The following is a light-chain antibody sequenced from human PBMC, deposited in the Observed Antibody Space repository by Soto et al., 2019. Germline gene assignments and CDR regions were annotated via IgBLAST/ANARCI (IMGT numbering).Light chain of an antibody. V-gene: IGKV3-11*01. CDR1: QSISSSD. J-gene: IGKJ5*01. CDR3: QQRSNWPTIT. CDR2: DAS. Sequence: EVVMTQSPDSLSVSPGERATLSCRASQSISSSDLAWYQHRPGQAPRLLIYDASTRATGIPARFTGSGSGTDFTLTIGSLEPQDFALYYCQQRSNWPTITFGQGTRLEIK.